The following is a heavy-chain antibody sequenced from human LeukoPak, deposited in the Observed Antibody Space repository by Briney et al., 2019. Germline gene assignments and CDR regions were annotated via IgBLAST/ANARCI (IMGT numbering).Heavy chain of an antibody. CDR3: ARHVDSSSWSPFDY. CDR1: GGIFTNYW. D-gene: IGHD6-13*01. J-gene: IGHJ4*02. V-gene: IGHV5-51*01. CDR2: IFPGDSDT. Sequence: GESLQSSCKGSGGIFTNYWIGCVRQMPGKGLEWMGIIFPGDSDTTYSPSFQGQVTISADKSISTAYLQWSSLKASDTAMYYCARHVDSSSWSPFDYWGQGTLVTVSS.